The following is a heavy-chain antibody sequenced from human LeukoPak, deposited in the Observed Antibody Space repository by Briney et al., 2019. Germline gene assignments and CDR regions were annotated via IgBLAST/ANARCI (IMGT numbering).Heavy chain of an antibody. CDR3: ATPGYCSSTSCHPFDY. Sequence: GESLRISCRGSGNSFTSYWFGWVGRMPGKGLEWRGGFYPGDSDTRYSPSFQGQVTISADKSISTAYLQWSSLKASDTAMYYCATPGYCSSTSCHPFDYWGQGTLVTVSS. CDR2: FYPGDSDT. V-gene: IGHV5-51*01. CDR1: GNSFTSYW. J-gene: IGHJ4*02. D-gene: IGHD2-2*01.